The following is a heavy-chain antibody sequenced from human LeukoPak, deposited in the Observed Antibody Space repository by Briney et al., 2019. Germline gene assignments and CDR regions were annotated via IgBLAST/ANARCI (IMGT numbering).Heavy chain of an antibody. J-gene: IGHJ5*02. V-gene: IGHV3-21*01. Sequence: GGCLRLACAAYALTLSNYSMNSVRQAPGNGLEWVSSNSGRSSSIYYADSVKGRFTISRDNAKNSLYLQMNSLRAEDTAVYYCVRDLTSANWFDPWGQGTLVTVSS. CDR1: ALTLSNYS. CDR2: NSGRSSSI. CDR3: VRDLTSANWFDP.